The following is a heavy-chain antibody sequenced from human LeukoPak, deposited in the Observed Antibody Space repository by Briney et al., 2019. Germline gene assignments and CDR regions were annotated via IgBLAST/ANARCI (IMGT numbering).Heavy chain of an antibody. Sequence: GASVKVSCKASGYTFTGYYMHWVRQAPGQGLEWMGWINPNSGGTNYAQRFQGRVTMTRDTSISTAYMELSRLRSDDTAVYYCARNRMVRGGYYMDVWGKGTTVTVSS. J-gene: IGHJ6*03. CDR2: INPNSGGT. CDR1: GYTFTGYY. CDR3: ARNRMVRGGYYMDV. V-gene: IGHV1-2*02. D-gene: IGHD3-10*01.